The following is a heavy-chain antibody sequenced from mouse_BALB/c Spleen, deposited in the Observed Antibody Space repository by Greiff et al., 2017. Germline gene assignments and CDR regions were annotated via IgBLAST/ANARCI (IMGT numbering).Heavy chain of an antibody. D-gene: IGHD1-1*01. CDR3: ARDQGYGSRRDYAMDY. Sequence: EVQRVESGGGLVKPGGSLKLSCAASGFTFSSYAMSWVRQSPEKRLEWVAEISSGGSYTYYPDTVTGRFTISRDNAKNTLYLEMSSLRSEDTAMYYCARDQGYGSRRDYAMDYWGQGTSVTVSS. CDR1: GFTFSSYA. V-gene: IGHV5-9-4*01. CDR2: ISSGGSYT. J-gene: IGHJ4*01.